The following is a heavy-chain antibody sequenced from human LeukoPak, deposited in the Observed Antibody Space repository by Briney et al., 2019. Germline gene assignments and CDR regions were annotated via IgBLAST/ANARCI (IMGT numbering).Heavy chain of an antibody. J-gene: IGHJ4*02. CDR3: ARYTRPIDY. D-gene: IGHD6-13*01. CDR1: GFTFSSPW. CDR2: IKADGSGA. V-gene: IGHV3-7*05. Sequence: GSLGLSFAASGFTFSSPWMSWVRPAPGKGGEWVATIKADGSGAYYVDSVKGRFTISRDNAKNSLYPQMNSLRAEDTAVYFCARYTRPIDYWGQGTLVTVSS.